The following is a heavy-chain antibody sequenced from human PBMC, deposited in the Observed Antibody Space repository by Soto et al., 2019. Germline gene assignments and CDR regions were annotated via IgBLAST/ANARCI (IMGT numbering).Heavy chain of an antibody. D-gene: IGHD5-18*01. CDR1: GDAFNTAGYY. CDR3: ERGQRATALVLPRFDF. CDR2: IYSSGTT. J-gene: IGHJ4*02. Sequence: NPSETLSLTCTVSGDAFNTAGYYWSWIRQHPERGLEWIGYIYSSGTTYYSPSLKSRISISMDTSKNQFSLELTSVTAADPQVYLCERGQRATALVLPRFDFCGQVHLVTVSS. V-gene: IGHV4-31*03.